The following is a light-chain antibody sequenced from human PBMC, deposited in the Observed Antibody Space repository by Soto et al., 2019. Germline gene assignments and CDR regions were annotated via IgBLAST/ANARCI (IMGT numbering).Light chain of an antibody. CDR1: SSDVGGYDY. CDR2: EVS. Sequence: QSVLTQPASMSGSPGQSITISCTGTSSDVGGYDYVSWYQLHPGKAPKLMVFEVSNRPSGVSYRFSGSKSGSTASLTISGLQAEDEADYFCSSYSISTAYLFGTGTKV. V-gene: IGLV2-14*01. J-gene: IGLJ1*01. CDR3: SSYSISTAYL.